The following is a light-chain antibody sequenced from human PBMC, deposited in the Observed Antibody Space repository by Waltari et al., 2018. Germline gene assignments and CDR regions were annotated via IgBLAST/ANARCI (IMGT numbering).Light chain of an antibody. V-gene: IGKV1-13*02. CDR2: AAS. CDR1: QGIGTT. J-gene: IGKJ3*01. CDR3: QQFYRAPFT. Sequence: AIQLTQSPSSLSASVGNRVTITCRASQGIGTTLVWYQQPPGKTPTLLIYAASILESGVPSRFSGSGSGTDFTLTISSLQPVDFAAYYCQQFYRAPFTFGPGTTVDF.